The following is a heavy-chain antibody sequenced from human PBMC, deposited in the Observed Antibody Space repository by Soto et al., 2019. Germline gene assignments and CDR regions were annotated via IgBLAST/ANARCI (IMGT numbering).Heavy chain of an antibody. CDR2: IYYSGST. J-gene: IGHJ3*02. CDR1: GGSISSSSYY. V-gene: IGHV4-39*01. Sequence: QLQLQESGPGLVKPSETLSLTCTVSGGSISSSSYYWGWIRQPPGKGLEWIGSIYYSGSTYYNPYLKSRVTISVDTAKNQFSLKLSSVTAADTAGYYCARGSRNALDIWGQGTMVTVSS. CDR3: ARGSRNALDI. D-gene: IGHD1-26*01.